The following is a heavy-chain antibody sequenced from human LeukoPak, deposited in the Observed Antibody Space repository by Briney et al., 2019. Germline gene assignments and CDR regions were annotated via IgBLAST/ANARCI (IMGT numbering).Heavy chain of an antibody. Sequence: PSETLSLTCTVSGGSISSSSYYWGWIRQPPGKGLEWIGSIYYSGSTYYNPSLKSRVTISVDTSKNQFSLKLSSVTAADTAVYYCARRALDGPESGYDNLDYWGQGTLVTVSS. J-gene: IGHJ4*02. V-gene: IGHV4-39*01. CDR2: IYYSGST. CDR1: GGSISSSSYY. CDR3: ARRALDGPESGYDNLDY. D-gene: IGHD5-12*01.